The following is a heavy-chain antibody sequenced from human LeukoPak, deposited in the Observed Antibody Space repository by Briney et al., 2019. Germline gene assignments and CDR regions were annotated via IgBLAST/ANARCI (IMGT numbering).Heavy chain of an antibody. V-gene: IGHV4-4*09. J-gene: IGHJ6*03. CDR3: ARHGRNSYYYYYMDV. Sequence: PSETLSLTCTVSGGCISSYYWSWIRQPPGKGLEWIANIYTSGSTNYNPSLKSRVTISVDTSKNQFSLKLSSVTAADTAVYYCARHGRNSYYYYYMDVRGKGTTVTVSS. CDR2: IYTSGST. CDR1: GGCISSYY. D-gene: IGHD4-23*01.